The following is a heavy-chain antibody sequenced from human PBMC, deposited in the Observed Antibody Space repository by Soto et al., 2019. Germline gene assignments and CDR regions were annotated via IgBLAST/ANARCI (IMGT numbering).Heavy chain of an antibody. CDR1: GGSISSSSYY. Sequence: PSETLSLTCTVSGGSISSSSYYWGWIRQPPGKGLEWIGSIYYSGSTYYNPSLKSRVTISVDTSKNQFSLKLSSVTAADTAVYYCARVPAATYGMDVWGQGTTVTVSS. J-gene: IGHJ6*02. D-gene: IGHD2-2*01. CDR2: IYYSGST. CDR3: ARVPAATYGMDV. V-gene: IGHV4-39*01.